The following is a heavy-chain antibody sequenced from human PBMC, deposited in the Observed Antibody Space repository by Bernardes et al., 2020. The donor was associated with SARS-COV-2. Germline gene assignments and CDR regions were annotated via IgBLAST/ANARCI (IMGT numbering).Heavy chain of an antibody. D-gene: IGHD5-18*01. V-gene: IGHV3-53*01. Sequence: GGSLRLSCGAPGFSVSTHYMSWVRRAPGKGLEWVSIIYFDGSTYYADSVKGRFTISRDNSRNTLYLQMSSLRVEDTAVYYCTYSTIVNNIESWGRGTLVTVSS. CDR2: IYFDGST. J-gene: IGHJ4*02. CDR1: GFSVSTHY. CDR3: TYSTIVNNIES.